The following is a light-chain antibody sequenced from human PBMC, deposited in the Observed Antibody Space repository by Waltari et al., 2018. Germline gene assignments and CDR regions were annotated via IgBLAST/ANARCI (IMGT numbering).Light chain of an antibody. CDR3: SSYTSIKTPYVV. Sequence: QSALTQPASVSGSPGQSITISCTGTTRDVGRYNYVSWYQCHPGKAPELIIYEVTNRPSGVSDRFPGSNSGNTASLSISGLQPEDEADYYCSSYTSIKTPYVVFGGGTKVTVL. CDR2: EVT. V-gene: IGLV2-14*01. J-gene: IGLJ2*01. CDR1: TRDVGRYNY.